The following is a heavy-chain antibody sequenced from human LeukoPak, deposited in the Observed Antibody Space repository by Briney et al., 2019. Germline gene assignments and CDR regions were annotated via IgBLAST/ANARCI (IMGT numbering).Heavy chain of an antibody. CDR3: ATAPTSKGFYFDY. V-gene: IGHV3-21*01. Sequence: PGGSLRLSCAASGFTFSSYSMNWVRQAPGKGLEWVSSISSSSSYIYYADSVKGRFTISRDNAKNSLYLQMNSLRAEDTAVYYCATAPTSKGFYFDYWAREPWSPSPQ. CDR2: ISSSSSYI. J-gene: IGHJ4*02. CDR1: GFTFSSYS. D-gene: IGHD2-2*01.